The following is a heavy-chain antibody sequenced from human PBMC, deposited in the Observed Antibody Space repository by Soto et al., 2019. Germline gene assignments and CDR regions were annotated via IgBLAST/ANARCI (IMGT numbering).Heavy chain of an antibody. Sequence: QLQLHESGPGLVKPSETLSLICTVSGGFLSSSTDYWGWIRQPPGKGLEWIGNIYSSGTTYYNPSLKGRVTMSVDTSMNHFSLRLSSVTAADTAVYFCARSIYTNFGGWFDPWGQGTLVTVSS. CDR2: IYSSGTT. CDR3: ARSIYTNFGGWFDP. V-gene: IGHV4-39*02. D-gene: IGHD4-4*01. CDR1: GGFLSSSTDY. J-gene: IGHJ5*02.